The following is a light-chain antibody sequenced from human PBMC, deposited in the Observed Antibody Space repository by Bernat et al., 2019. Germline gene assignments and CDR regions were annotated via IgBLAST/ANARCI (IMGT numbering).Light chain of an antibody. V-gene: IGLV3-21*03. CDR2: DDS. CDR1: NIGAKD. Sequence: SYVLTQPPSVSVAPGKTASISCGGDNIGAKDVHWYQQKPGQAPVLVVYDDSGRPSGIPERFSGSNSGNTATLTISGVEAGDEADYFCQVWDRSGDHYVFETGTMVTVL. J-gene: IGLJ1*01. CDR3: QVWDRSGDHYV.